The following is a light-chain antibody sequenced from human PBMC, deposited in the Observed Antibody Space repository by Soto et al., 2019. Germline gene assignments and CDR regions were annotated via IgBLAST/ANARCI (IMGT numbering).Light chain of an antibody. V-gene: IGKV3-20*01. Sequence: EILLTQSPGTLSLSPGERANLSCRASQSVRNSYLAWYQQKPGQAPRLLIYGASGRATGIPDRFSGSGSGTDFTLTISRLEPEDFAVYYCQQYGSSPYTFGQGTKLEI. CDR1: QSVRNSY. CDR3: QQYGSSPYT. J-gene: IGKJ2*01. CDR2: GAS.